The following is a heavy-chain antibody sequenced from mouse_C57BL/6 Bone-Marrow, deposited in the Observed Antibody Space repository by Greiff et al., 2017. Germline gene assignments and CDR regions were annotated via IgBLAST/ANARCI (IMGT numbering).Heavy chain of an antibody. J-gene: IGHJ3*01. D-gene: IGHD1-1*01. CDR1: GFTFSDYG. CDR3: ARSYCYGSSPAWFAY. Sequence: EVQLVESGGGLVQPGGSLKLSCAASGFTFSDYGMAWVRQAPRKGPEWVAFISNLAYSIYYADTVTGRFTISRENAKNTLYLEMSSLRSEDTAMYYCARSYCYGSSPAWFAYWGQGTLVTVSA. V-gene: IGHV5-15*01. CDR2: ISNLAYSI.